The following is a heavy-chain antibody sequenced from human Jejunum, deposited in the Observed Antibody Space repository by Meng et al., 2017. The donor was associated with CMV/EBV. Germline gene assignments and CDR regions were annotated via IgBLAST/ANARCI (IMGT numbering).Heavy chain of an antibody. Sequence: VASGFTFSAHYMDWVRHTPLKGLEWVARIRSKVNSHTTEYAASVKGRFTISRDDAKSSMYLQMNGLRNEDTAVYYCVGGLEGSIHNFWGQGTLVTVSS. CDR3: VGGLEGSIHNF. V-gene: IGHV3-72*01. CDR2: IRSKVNSHTT. D-gene: IGHD1-1*01. J-gene: IGHJ4*02. CDR1: GFTFSAHY.